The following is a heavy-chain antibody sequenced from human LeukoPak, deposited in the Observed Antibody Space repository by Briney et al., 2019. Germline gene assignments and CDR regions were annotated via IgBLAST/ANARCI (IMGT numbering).Heavy chain of an antibody. J-gene: IGHJ4*02. D-gene: IGHD3-3*01. CDR3: AREYYDFWSGDYPNFDF. Sequence: PSETLSLTCTVSGGSISSYYWSWIRQPPGKGLEWIGRIYSSGHTNYDPSLKNRVTMSLDMSRNQFSLKLSSVTAADTAVYYCAREYYDFWSGDYPNFDFWGQGALATVSS. CDR1: GGSISSYY. CDR2: IYSSGHT. V-gene: IGHV4-4*07.